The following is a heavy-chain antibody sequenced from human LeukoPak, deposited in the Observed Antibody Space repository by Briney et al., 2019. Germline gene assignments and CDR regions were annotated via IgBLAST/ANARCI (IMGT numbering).Heavy chain of an antibody. V-gene: IGHV5-51*01. CDR1: GYRFTSYW. CDR2: IYPGDSDT. CDR3: ARLADGWNEPYYFDY. D-gene: IGHD1-1*01. J-gene: IGHJ4*02. Sequence: GESLKISCKGSGYRFTSYWIGWVRQMPGKGLEWMGIIYPGDSDTRYSPSFQGQVTISADKSISTAYLQWSSLKASDTAMYYCARLADGWNEPYYFDYWGQGTLVTVSS.